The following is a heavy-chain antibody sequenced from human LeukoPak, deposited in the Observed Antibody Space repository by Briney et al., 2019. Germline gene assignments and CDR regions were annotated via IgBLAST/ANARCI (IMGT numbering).Heavy chain of an antibody. CDR3: AKVKDDGDSNLFDY. V-gene: IGHV3-23*01. CDR2: ISGSGGST. J-gene: IGHJ4*02. Sequence: GGSLRLSCAASGFTFSSYGMHWVRQAPGKGLEWVSAISGSGGSTYYADSVKGRFTISRDNSKNTLYLQMNSLRAEDTAVYYCAKVKDDGDSNLFDYWGQGTLVTVSS. CDR1: GFTFSSYG. D-gene: IGHD3-22*01.